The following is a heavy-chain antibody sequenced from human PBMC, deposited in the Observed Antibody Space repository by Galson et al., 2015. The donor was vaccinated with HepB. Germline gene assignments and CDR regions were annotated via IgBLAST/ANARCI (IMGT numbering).Heavy chain of an antibody. D-gene: IGHD3-22*01. Sequence: SLRLSCAASGFTFSSYWMSWVRQAPGRGLEWVANIKQDGSEKYYVDSVKGRFTISRDNAKNSLYLQMNSLRAEDTAVYYCAREVIVVANDYWGQGTLVTVSS. CDR2: IKQDGSEK. CDR1: GFTFSSYW. V-gene: IGHV3-7*03. CDR3: AREVIVVANDY. J-gene: IGHJ4*02.